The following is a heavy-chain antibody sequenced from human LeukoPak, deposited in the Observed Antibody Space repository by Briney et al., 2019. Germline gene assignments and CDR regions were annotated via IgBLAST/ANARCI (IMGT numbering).Heavy chain of an antibody. Sequence: GGSLRLSCAASGFSFSDFYMNWIRQAPGKGLEWVSYISSSGDTIYYADSVKGRFTISRDSAKNSLYLQMNSLRAEDTAVYYCASDHWNYGGGFDIWGQGTMVTVSS. CDR3: ASDHWNYGGGFDI. V-gene: IGHV3-11*04. CDR2: ISSSGDTI. D-gene: IGHD1-7*01. J-gene: IGHJ3*02. CDR1: GFSFSDFY.